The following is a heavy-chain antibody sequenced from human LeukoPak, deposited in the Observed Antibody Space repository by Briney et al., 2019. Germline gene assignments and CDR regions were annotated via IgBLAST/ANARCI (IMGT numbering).Heavy chain of an antibody. CDR3: AREFRGSGWYNWFDY. J-gene: IGHJ4*02. D-gene: IGHD6-19*01. Sequence: GGSLRLSCAASGFTVSSNYMSWVRQAPGKGLEWVSVIYSGGSTYYADSVKGRFTISRDNSKNTLYLQMNSLRAEDTAVYYCAREFRGSGWYNWFDYWGQGTLVTVSS. V-gene: IGHV3-66*01. CDR1: GFTVSSNY. CDR2: IYSGGST.